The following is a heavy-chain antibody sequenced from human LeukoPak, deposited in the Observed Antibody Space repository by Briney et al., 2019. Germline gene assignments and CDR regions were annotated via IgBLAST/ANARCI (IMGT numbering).Heavy chain of an antibody. D-gene: IGHD3-22*01. CDR1: GASISSYH. J-gene: IGHJ4*02. CDR2: IYYSGST. CDR3: ARHVESSGFLGAYYFDY. V-gene: IGHV4-59*08. Sequence: PSETLSLTCTVSGASISSYHWSWIRQPPGKGLEWIGYIYYSGSTNYNPSLKSRVTISVDTSKNQFSLKLSSVIAADTAVYYCARHVESSGFLGAYYFDYWGQGVLVTVSS.